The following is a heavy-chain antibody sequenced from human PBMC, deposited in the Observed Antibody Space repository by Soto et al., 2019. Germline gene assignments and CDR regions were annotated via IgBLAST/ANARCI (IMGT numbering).Heavy chain of an antibody. V-gene: IGHV1-69*13. Sequence: GASVKVSCKASGGTFSNYAISWVRQAPGQGLEWMGGIIPIFGTANYAQKFQGRVTITADESTSTAYMELSSLRSEDTAVYYCARDLSTIIAVAGTYQPGPFDYWGQGTLVTVSS. J-gene: IGHJ4*02. D-gene: IGHD6-19*01. CDR3: ARDLSTIIAVAGTYQPGPFDY. CDR1: GGTFSNYA. CDR2: IIPIFGTA.